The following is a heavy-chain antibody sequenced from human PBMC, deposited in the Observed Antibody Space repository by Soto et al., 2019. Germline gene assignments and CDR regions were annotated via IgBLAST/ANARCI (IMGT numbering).Heavy chain of an antibody. V-gene: IGHV5-51*01. CDR3: ARVPSVVAPGNDYFGLDI. D-gene: IGHD3-9*01. CDR1: GYVFNRYW. CDR2: IYPNDADT. J-gene: IGHJ6*02. Sequence: GESLNISCKGSGYVFNRYWIAWVRPMPGKGLEWMGIIYPNDADTRYSPSFQGQVTISADKSTSTAYLQWTSLRTSDTAIYYCARVPSVVAPGNDYFGLDIWGQGTTVTVSS.